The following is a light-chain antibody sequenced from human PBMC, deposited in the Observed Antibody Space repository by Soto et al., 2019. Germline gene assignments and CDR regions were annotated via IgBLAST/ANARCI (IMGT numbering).Light chain of an antibody. CDR2: AAS. V-gene: IGKV1-39*01. CDR3: QQSYTTPRT. CDR1: QSISSY. J-gene: IGKJ1*01. Sequence: DIQMTQSPSSLSASVGDGVTITCRASQSISSYLNWYQQKPGKAPKLLIYAASSLQSGVPSRFSGSGSGTDFTLTISSLQPEDFATYYCQQSYTTPRTFDQGTRVEIK.